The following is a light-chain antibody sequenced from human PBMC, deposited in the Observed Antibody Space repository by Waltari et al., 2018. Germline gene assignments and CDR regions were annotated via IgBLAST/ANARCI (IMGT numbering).Light chain of an antibody. CDR1: SGHSSYA. Sequence: QLVLTQSPSASASLAASVKITCTLSSGHSSYAIAWHQQQPEKGPRYLMKLNSDGSHSKGDGIPDRFSGSSSGAERYLSISSLQSEDEADYYCQTWGTGSWVFGGGTKLTVL. CDR3: QTWGTGSWV. V-gene: IGLV4-69*01. CDR2: LNSDGSH. J-gene: IGLJ3*02.